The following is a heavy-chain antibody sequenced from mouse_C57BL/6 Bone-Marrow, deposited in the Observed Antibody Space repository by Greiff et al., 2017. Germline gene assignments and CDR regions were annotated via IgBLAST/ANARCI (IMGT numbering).Heavy chain of an antibody. Sequence: EVKLQESGPGLVKPSQSLSLTCSVTGYSITSGYYWNWIRQFPGNKLECMGYISYDGSTNYNPSLKNRISLTRDTSKNQFFLKLNSVTTEDTATDDCARAGYYVDYAMDYWGQGTSVTVSS. CDR1: GYSITSGYY. CDR3: ARAGYYVDYAMDY. D-gene: IGHD2-3*01. V-gene: IGHV3-6*01. J-gene: IGHJ4*01. CDR2: ISYDGST.